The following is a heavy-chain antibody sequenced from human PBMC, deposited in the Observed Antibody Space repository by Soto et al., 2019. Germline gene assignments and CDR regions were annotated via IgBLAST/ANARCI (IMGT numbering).Heavy chain of an antibody. D-gene: IGHD6-19*01. V-gene: IGHV4-30-2*01. J-gene: IGHJ4*02. CDR1: GGSISSGGYS. CDR2: IYHSGST. CDR3: ARAGGLGAVAVDY. Sequence: QLQLQESGSGLVKPSQTLSLTCAVSGGSISSGGYSWSWIRQPPGKGLEWIGYIYHSGSTYYNPSLKSRVTISVDRSKNQFSLKLSSVTAANTAVYYCARAGGLGAVAVDYWGQGTLVTVSS.